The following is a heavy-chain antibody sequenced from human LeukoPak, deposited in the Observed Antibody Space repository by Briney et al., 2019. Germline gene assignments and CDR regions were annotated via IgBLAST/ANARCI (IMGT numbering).Heavy chain of an antibody. CDR1: GFPFNSHV. CDR2: INHNGEAI. CDR3: ARDYDWAFDF. V-gene: IGHV3-48*02. Sequence: GGSLRPSCAASGFPFNSHVLSWVRQAPGKGLEWIAYINHNGEAIYYPDFVKGRFIISRDNAKNSLFLQMNDLRDEDTAVYYCARDYDWAFDFWGQGTRVTVSS. D-gene: IGHD3-9*01. J-gene: IGHJ4*02.